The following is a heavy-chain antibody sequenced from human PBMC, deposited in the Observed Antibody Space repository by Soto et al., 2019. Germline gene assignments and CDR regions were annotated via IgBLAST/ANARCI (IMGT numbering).Heavy chain of an antibody. D-gene: IGHD6-19*01. CDR1: GGSISSSSYY. Sequence: SETLSLACTVSGGSISSSSYYWGWLRQPPGKGLEWIGSIYYSGSTYYNPSLKSRVTISVDTSKNQFSLKLSSVTAADTAVYYCARQSEAVAGFNWFDPWGQGTLVTVSS. CDR2: IYYSGST. CDR3: ARQSEAVAGFNWFDP. V-gene: IGHV4-39*01. J-gene: IGHJ5*02.